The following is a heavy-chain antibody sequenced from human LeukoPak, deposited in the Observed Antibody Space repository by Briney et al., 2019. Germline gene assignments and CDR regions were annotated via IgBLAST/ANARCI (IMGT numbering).Heavy chain of an antibody. CDR3: TREASKGYYDTSGYYYDF. D-gene: IGHD3-22*01. Sequence: PGGSLRLSCAASGFTFNSYAMSWVRQAPGKGLEWVSAISGSGGSTYYADSVKGRFTISRDNSKNTLYLQMNSLRADDTAVYYCTREASKGYYDTSGYYYDFWGQGTLVTVSS. J-gene: IGHJ4*02. CDR2: ISGSGGST. V-gene: IGHV3-23*01. CDR1: GFTFNSYA.